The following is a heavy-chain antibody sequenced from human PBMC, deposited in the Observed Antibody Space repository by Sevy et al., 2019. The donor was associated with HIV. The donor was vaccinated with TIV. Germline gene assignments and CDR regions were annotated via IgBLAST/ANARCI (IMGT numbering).Heavy chain of an antibody. D-gene: IGHD3-9*01. CDR2: IQSKTDGGTT. Sequence: GGSLRLSCAASGFTFSSAWMNWVRQAPGKGLEWVGRIQSKTDGGTTDYAASVKGRFTISRDDSVNTLYLQMNSLTTDDTAVYYCTTDTSTGYFDWLLDFDYWGQGTLVTVSS. V-gene: IGHV3-15*01. CDR3: TTDTSTGYFDWLLDFDY. CDR1: GFTFSSAW. J-gene: IGHJ4*02.